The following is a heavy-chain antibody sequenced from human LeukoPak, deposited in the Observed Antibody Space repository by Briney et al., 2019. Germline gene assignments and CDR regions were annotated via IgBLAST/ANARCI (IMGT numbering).Heavy chain of an antibody. CDR3: ANDATGLDY. Sequence: SETLSLTCAVYGGSFSGYYWSWIRQPPGKGLEWIGEINHSGSTNYNPSLKSRVTMSVDTSKNQFSLNLTSVTAADTAVCYCANDATGLDYWGQGTLVTVSS. D-gene: IGHD3-9*01. V-gene: IGHV4-34*01. CDR2: INHSGST. CDR1: GGSFSGYY. J-gene: IGHJ4*02.